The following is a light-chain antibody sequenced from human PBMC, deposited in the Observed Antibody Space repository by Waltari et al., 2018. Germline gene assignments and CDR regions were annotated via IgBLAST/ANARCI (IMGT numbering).Light chain of an antibody. CDR2: YAS. CDR3: QHSYTTPLT. CDR1: QDINSD. J-gene: IGKJ4*01. V-gene: IGKV1-13*02. Sequence: AIQLTQSPSSLSASVGDRVTIACRASQDINSDLAWYQQKPGKAPKLLIYYASSLQSGVPSRFSGSGSGTDFTLTISSLQPEDFATYYCQHSYTTPLTFGGGTKVEI.